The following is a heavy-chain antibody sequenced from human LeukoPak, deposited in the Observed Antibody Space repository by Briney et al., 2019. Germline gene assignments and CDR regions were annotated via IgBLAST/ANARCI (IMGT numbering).Heavy chain of an antibody. D-gene: IGHD1-7*01. CDR2: IIPIFGTA. Sequence: GASVKVSCKASGGTFSSYAISWVRQAPGQGLEWMGGIIPIFGTANYAQKFQGRVTITTDESTSTAYMELSSLRSEDTAVYYCARTQNPRITGTARGWFDPWGQGTLVTVSS. V-gene: IGHV1-69*05. CDR3: ARTQNPRITGTARGWFDP. J-gene: IGHJ5*02. CDR1: GGTFSSYA.